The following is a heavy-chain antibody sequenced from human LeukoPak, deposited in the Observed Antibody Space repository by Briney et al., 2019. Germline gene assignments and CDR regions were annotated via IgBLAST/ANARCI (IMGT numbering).Heavy chain of an antibody. D-gene: IGHD4-17*01. Sequence: QPGGSLRLSCAASGFTFSTYWMHWVRQAPGKGLVWVARIKGDGSSTIYGESMKGRFTISRDNSKNTLYLQTSSLRAEDTAVYYCARASTTVPNLLDHWGRGTLVTVSS. V-gene: IGHV3-74*01. CDR3: ARASTTVPNLLDH. CDR2: IKGDGSST. J-gene: IGHJ4*02. CDR1: GFTFSTYW.